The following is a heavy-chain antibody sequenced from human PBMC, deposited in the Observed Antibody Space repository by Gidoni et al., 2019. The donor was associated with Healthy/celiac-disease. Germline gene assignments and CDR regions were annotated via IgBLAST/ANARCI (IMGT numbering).Heavy chain of an antibody. Sequence: EVQLLESWGGLVQPGGSLRLYLAASGFPFSSYAMSWVRQAPGKRLEWVSAISGSGGSTYYADSVKGRFTISRDNSKNTLYLQMNSLRAEDTAVYYCAKDLRAVAGTFDYWGQGTLVTVSS. J-gene: IGHJ4*02. CDR1: GFPFSSYA. CDR2: ISGSGGST. V-gene: IGHV3-23*01. D-gene: IGHD6-19*01. CDR3: AKDLRAVAGTFDY.